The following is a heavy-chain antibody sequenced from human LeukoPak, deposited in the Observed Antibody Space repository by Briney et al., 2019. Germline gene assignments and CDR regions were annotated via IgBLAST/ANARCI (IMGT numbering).Heavy chain of an antibody. CDR3: ARDPITFGGGSFDY. V-gene: IGHV3-23*01. CDR1: GFTFSTYG. D-gene: IGHD3-16*01. CDR2: VSGATGNS. J-gene: IGHJ4*02. Sequence: PGGSLRLSCAASGFTFSTYGMNWVRQAPGKGLEWVSSVSGATGNSYYVGSVKGRFTISRDDSKNTLYLQMNSLRAEDTAVYYCARDPITFGGGSFDYWGQGTLVTVSS.